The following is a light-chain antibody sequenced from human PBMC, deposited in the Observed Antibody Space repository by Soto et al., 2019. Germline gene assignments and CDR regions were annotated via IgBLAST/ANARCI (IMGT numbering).Light chain of an antibody. Sequence: EIVLTQSPGTLSLSPGEGATLSCRASQSVSSRYFAWYQQKPGQAPRLLLYGASSRATGFPDRFSGSGSGTDFTLTISRLEPEDFAVYYCQQYGSSPWTFGQGTKVDIK. CDR3: QQYGSSPWT. J-gene: IGKJ1*01. CDR2: GAS. CDR1: QSVSSRY. V-gene: IGKV3-20*01.